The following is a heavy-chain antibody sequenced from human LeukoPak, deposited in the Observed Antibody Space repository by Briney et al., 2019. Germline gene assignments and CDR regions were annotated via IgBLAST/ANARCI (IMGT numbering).Heavy chain of an antibody. CDR3: ARVAGSSWYANWFDP. Sequence: PSETLSLTCTVSGGSISSYYWSWIRQPPGKGLEWIGYIYYSGSTNYNPSLKSRVTISVDTSKNQFSLKLSSVTAADTAVYYRARVAGSSWYANWFDPWGQGTLVTVSS. CDR1: GGSISSYY. D-gene: IGHD6-13*01. CDR2: IYYSGST. J-gene: IGHJ5*02. V-gene: IGHV4-59*01.